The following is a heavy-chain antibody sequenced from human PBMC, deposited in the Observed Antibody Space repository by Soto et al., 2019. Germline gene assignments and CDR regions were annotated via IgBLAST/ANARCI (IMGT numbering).Heavy chain of an antibody. CDR2: ISHSGTS. D-gene: IGHD1-20*01. J-gene: IGHJ3*01. V-gene: IGHV4-4*02. CDR3: ARVVLSITRGAFDA. Sequence: QVQLQESGPGLVKPSGTLSLTCAVSGGSISSSHWWTWVRQSPGKGLEYIGEISHSGTSNSNPSLTSLVTLSVHRPKNHFSLTLPSVTAADTAVYYCARVVLSITRGAFDAWGQGTPFIFSS. CDR1: GGSISSSHW.